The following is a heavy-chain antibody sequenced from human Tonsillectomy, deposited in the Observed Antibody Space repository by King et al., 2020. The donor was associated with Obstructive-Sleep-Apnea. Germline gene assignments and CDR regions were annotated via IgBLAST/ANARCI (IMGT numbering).Heavy chain of an antibody. D-gene: IGHD4-17*01. Sequence: VQLVESGGGVVQPGRSLRLSCAASGFTFSSYAMHWVRQAPGKGLEGVAVISYEGSNKYYADSVKGRFTISRDNSKNTLYLQMKSLRAEDTAVYYCARERLDYGDYVEYYYYGMDVWGQGTTVTVSS. CDR3: ARERLDYGDYVEYYYYGMDV. V-gene: IGHV3-30*04. J-gene: IGHJ6*02. CDR2: ISYEGSNK. CDR1: GFTFSSYA.